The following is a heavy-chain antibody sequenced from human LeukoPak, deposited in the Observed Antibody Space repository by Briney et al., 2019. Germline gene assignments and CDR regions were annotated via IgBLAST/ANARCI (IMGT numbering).Heavy chain of an antibody. J-gene: IGHJ6*02. Sequence: ASVKVSCKASGFTFTSSAVQWVRQARGQRLEWIGWIVVGSGNTNYAQKFQERVTITRDMSTSTAYMELSSLRSEDTAVYYCAAAYYSGSYYYGMDVWGQGTLVTVSS. V-gene: IGHV1-58*01. CDR2: IVVGSGNT. CDR1: GFTFTSSA. CDR3: AAAYYSGSYYYGMDV. D-gene: IGHD1-26*01.